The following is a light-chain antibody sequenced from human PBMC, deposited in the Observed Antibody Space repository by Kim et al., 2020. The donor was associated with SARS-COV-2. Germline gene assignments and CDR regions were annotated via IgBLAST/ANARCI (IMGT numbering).Light chain of an antibody. Sequence: SYELTQPPSVSVSPGQTARITCSGDALPKQYAYWFQQKPGQAPVVVIYEDTERPSGIPERFSGSTSGTTVTLTISGVQAEDEADYYCQSADRSDTFWVFGGGTQLTVL. CDR2: EDT. V-gene: IGLV3-25*03. CDR3: QSADRSDTFWV. J-gene: IGLJ3*02. CDR1: ALPKQY.